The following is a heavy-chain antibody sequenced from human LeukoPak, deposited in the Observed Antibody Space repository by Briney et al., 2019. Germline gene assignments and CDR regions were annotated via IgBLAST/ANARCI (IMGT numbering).Heavy chain of an antibody. V-gene: IGHV3-30*18. CDR1: GFTFSSYG. Sequence: PGRSLRLSCAASGFTFSSYGMHWVRQAPGKGLEWVAVISYDGSNKYYADSVKGRFTISRDNSKNTLYLQMNSLRAEDTAVYYCAKSTYYYDSSGYRARGSFDYWGQGTLVTVSS. D-gene: IGHD3-22*01. CDR2: ISYDGSNK. J-gene: IGHJ4*02. CDR3: AKSTYYYDSSGYRARGSFDY.